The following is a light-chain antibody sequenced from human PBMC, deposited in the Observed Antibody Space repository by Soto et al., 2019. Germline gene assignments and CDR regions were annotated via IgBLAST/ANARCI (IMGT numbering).Light chain of an antibody. CDR1: QSISSY. V-gene: IGKV1-39*01. CDR2: AAS. CDR3: QQRNSWPLT. Sequence: DIQMTQSPSSLSASVGDRVTITCRASQSISSYLNWYQQKPGKAPKLLIYAASSLQSGVPSRFSGSGSGTDLTLTISSLQPEDFATYYCQQRNSWPLTFGGGTKVDIK. J-gene: IGKJ4*01.